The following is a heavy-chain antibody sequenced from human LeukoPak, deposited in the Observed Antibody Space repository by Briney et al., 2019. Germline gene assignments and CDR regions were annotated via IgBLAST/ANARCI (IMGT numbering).Heavy chain of an antibody. CDR3: ARVDDIVLFP. CDR1: GHSFTNHW. Sequence: GESLKISCKASGHSFTNHWIGWVRQMPGIGLEWVGIINFGDSETLYSPSFQGQVTISADKSISTAYLQWSSLKASDTAMYYCARVDDIVLFPWGQGTLVTVSS. V-gene: IGHV5-51*01. J-gene: IGHJ5*02. CDR2: INFGDSET. D-gene: IGHD2-8*01.